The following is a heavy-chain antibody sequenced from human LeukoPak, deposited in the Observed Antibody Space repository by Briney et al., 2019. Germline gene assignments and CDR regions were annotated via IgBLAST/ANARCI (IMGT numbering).Heavy chain of an antibody. V-gene: IGHV3-20*04. CDR1: GFTFGDFG. CDR2: INWNGDST. CDR3: ARDREQLVSAYYYYYYMDV. J-gene: IGHJ6*03. Sequence: GGSLRLSCTASGFTFGDFGMSWVRQAPGKGLEWVSGINWNGDSTDYADSVKGRFTISRDNAKNSLSPQMNSLRDEDTALYYCARDREQLVSAYYYYYYMDVWGKGTTVTVSS. D-gene: IGHD6-13*01.